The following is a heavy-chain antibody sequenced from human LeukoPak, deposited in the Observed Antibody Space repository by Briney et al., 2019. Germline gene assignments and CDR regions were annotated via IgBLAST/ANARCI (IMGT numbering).Heavy chain of an antibody. D-gene: IGHD3-10*01. CDR3: ATVSPSSPLLLWFGELDY. CDR1: GYTLTELS. Sequence: ASVKVSCKVSGYTLTELSMHWVRQAPGKGLEWMGGFDLEDGETIYAQKFQGRVTMTEDTSTDTAYMELSSLRSEDTAVYYCATVSPSSPLLLWFGELDYWGQGTLVTVSS. V-gene: IGHV1-24*01. J-gene: IGHJ4*02. CDR2: FDLEDGET.